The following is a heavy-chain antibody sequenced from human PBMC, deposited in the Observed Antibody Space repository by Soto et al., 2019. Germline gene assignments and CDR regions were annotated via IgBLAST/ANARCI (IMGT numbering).Heavy chain of an antibody. J-gene: IGHJ5*02. Sequence: ASVKVSCKASGYTFTGYYMHWVRQAPGQGLEWMGWINPNSGGTNYAQKFQGRVTMTRDTSISTAYMELSRLRSDDTAVYYCARRIGYCSGGSCYPLDPWGQGTRVTVSS. CDR2: INPNSGGT. V-gene: IGHV1-2*02. D-gene: IGHD2-15*01. CDR3: ARRIGYCSGGSCYPLDP. CDR1: GYTFTGYY.